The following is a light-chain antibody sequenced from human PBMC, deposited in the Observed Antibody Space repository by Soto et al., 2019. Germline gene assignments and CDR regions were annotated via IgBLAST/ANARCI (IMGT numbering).Light chain of an antibody. Sequence: EVVLTQSPATMSLYPGEGATLSCRASQSVSTYLGWYQQKPGQAPRLLIFEASKRATGIPDRISGSGSGTDFTLTISSLEPEDFAVYYCQQRGHWPRTFGQGTKVGMK. V-gene: IGKV3-11*01. CDR1: QSVSTY. J-gene: IGKJ1*01. CDR2: EAS. CDR3: QQRGHWPRT.